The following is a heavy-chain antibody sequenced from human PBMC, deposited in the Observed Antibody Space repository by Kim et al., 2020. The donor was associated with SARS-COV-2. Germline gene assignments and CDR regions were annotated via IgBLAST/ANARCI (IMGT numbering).Heavy chain of an antibody. V-gene: IGHV4-39*01. CDR1: GGSISSSSYY. CDR2: IYYSGST. CDR3: ARHPITMIGSWSFDY. Sequence: SETLSLTCTVSGGSISSSSYYWGWIRQPPGKGLEWIGSIYYSGSTYYNPSLKSRVTISVDTSKNQFSLKLSSVTAADTAVYYCARHPITMIGSWSFDYWGQGTLVTVSS. J-gene: IGHJ4*02. D-gene: IGHD3-22*01.